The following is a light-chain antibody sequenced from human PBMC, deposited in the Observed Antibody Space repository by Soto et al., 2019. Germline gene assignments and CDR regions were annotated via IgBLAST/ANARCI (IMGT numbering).Light chain of an antibody. V-gene: IGLV2-23*01. CDR1: SSDVGSYNL. CDR2: EGS. J-gene: IGLJ2*01. Sequence: QSALTQPASVSGSPGQSITISCTGPSSDVGSYNLVSWYQQHPGKAPKLMIYEGSKRPSGVSNRFSGSKSGNTASLTISGLQAEDEADYYCCSYAGSSTPVVFGGGTKLTFL. CDR3: CSYAGSSTPVV.